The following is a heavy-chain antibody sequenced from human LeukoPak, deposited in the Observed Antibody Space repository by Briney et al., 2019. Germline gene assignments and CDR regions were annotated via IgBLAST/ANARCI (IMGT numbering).Heavy chain of an antibody. V-gene: IGHV3-74*01. CDR3: AGTWSFDY. CDR1: GFTFKSYA. CDR2: ISGDGTTT. Sequence: GGSLRLSCAASGFTFKSYAMTWVRQAPGKGLLWVSRISGDGTTTNYADSVKGRFTISRDNAKNTLYLQMDSLRAEDTAVYYCAGTWSFDYWGQGNMVTVSS. J-gene: IGHJ4*02. D-gene: IGHD2-15*01.